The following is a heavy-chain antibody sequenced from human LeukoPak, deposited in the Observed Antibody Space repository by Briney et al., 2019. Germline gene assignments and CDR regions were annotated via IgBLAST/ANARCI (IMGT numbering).Heavy chain of an antibody. Sequence: PSETLSLTCAVYGGSFSGYYWSWIRQPPGKGLEWIGEINHSGSTNYNPSLKSRVTISVDTSKNQFSLKLSSVTAADTAVYYCARGRKQQLVLVRFDPWGQGTLVTVSS. D-gene: IGHD6-13*01. CDR1: GGSFSGYY. CDR2: INHSGST. CDR3: ARGRKQQLVLVRFDP. V-gene: IGHV4-34*01. J-gene: IGHJ5*02.